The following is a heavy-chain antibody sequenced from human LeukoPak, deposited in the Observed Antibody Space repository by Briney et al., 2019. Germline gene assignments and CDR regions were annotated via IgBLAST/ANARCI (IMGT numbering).Heavy chain of an antibody. Sequence: GGSLRLSCEASGFTFSTYWMSWVRQAPGKGLEWVANIKQDGSEKYYVDSVKGRFTISRDNAKNSLYLQTNSLRAEDTAMYYCARDSASNDYWGQGTLVTVSS. V-gene: IGHV3-7*01. CDR1: GFTFSTYW. CDR3: ARDSASNDY. CDR2: IKQDGSEK. D-gene: IGHD6-13*01. J-gene: IGHJ4*02.